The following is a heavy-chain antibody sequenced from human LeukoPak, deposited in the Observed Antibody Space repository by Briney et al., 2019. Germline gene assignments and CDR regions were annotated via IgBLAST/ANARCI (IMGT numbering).Heavy chain of an antibody. CDR3: ARITIFGVVTEGYFDY. Sequence: SETLSLTCAVYGGSFSGYYWSWIRQPPGKELEWIGEINHSGSTNYNPSLKSRVTISVDTSKNQFSLKLSSVTAADTAVYYCARITIFGVVTEGYFDYWGQGTLVTVSS. CDR2: INHSGST. D-gene: IGHD3-3*01. V-gene: IGHV4-34*01. J-gene: IGHJ4*02. CDR1: GGSFSGYY.